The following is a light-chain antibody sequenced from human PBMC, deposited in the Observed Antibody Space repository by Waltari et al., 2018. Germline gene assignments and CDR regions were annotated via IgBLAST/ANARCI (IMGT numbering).Light chain of an antibody. Sequence: EIVFTQSPVTLSLSPGERATLSCRASQSIRRYLAWYQQKPGQAPRLLIYAASSRATGIPDRFSGSGSGTDFSLTISRLEPEDFAVYYCQNHERLPAMFGQGTKVEIK. J-gene: IGKJ1*01. CDR3: QNHERLPAM. CDR2: AAS. V-gene: IGKV3-20*01. CDR1: QSIRRY.